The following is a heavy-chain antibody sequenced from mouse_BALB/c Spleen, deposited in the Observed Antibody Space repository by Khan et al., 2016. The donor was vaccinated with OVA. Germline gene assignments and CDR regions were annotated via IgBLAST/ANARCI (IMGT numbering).Heavy chain of an antibody. V-gene: IGHV1S132*01. CDR2: IFPGTGTT. J-gene: IGHJ3*01. CDR1: GYTFTSYW. D-gene: IGHD2-1*01. Sequence: VQLQESGAEVVKPGASVKLSCKTTGYTFTSYWIQWIEQRPGQGLGWIGQIFPGTGTTYYNENFKGKATLTVDTSSSTAYMQLRSLTSEDSAVYFCARGYFGNYEFVYWGQGTLVTVS. CDR3: ARGYFGNYEFVY.